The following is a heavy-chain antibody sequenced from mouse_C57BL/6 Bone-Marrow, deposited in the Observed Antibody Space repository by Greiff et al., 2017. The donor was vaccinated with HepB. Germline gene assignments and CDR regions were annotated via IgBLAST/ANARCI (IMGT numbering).Heavy chain of an antibody. CDR1: GYTFTSYG. V-gene: IGHV1-81*01. CDR3: ARRLGRAPYYAMDY. D-gene: IGHD4-1*01. J-gene: IGHJ4*01. Sequence: QVQLKESGAELARPGASVKLSCKASGYTFTSYGISWVKQRTGQGLEWIGEIYPRSGNTYYNEKFKGKATLTADKSSSTAYMELRSLTSEDSAVYFCARRLGRAPYYAMDYWGQGTSVTVSS. CDR2: IYPRSGNT.